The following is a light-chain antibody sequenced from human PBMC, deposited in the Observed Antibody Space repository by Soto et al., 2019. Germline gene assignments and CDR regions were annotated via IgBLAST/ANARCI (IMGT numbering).Light chain of an antibody. Sequence: SYELTQPPTVSVAPGQTARITCGGDNIGSKSVHWYQQLPGQAPVLVVHDDSDRPSGIPERFVGSNSGNTASLTISRVEAGDEADYYCQVWDSSSDHYVFGTGTKVTV. CDR1: NIGSKS. J-gene: IGLJ1*01. CDR3: QVWDSSSDHYV. CDR2: DDS. V-gene: IGLV3-21*02.